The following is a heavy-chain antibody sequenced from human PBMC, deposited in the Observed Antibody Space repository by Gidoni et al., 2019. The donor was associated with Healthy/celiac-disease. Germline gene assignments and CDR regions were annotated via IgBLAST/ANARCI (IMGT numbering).Heavy chain of an antibody. Sequence: EVQLLESGGGLVQPGGSLRLSCAASGFTFSRYAMSWLRQAPGKGLEWVSAISGSGGSTYYADSVKGRFTISRDNSKNTLYLQMNSLRAEDTAVYYCARAAPYSSSWYSFGGGDYYGMDVWGQGTTVTVSS. D-gene: IGHD6-13*01. J-gene: IGHJ6*02. CDR2: ISGSGGST. V-gene: IGHV3-23*01. CDR3: ARAAPYSSSWYSFGGGDYYGMDV. CDR1: GFTFSRYA.